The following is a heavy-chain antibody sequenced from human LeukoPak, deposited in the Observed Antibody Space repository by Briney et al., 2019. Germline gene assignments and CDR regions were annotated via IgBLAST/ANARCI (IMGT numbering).Heavy chain of an antibody. CDR2: IYTSGST. Sequence: PSETLSLTCTVSGGSISRGSYYWSWIRQPAGKGLERIGRIYTSGSTNYNPSLMSRVTIPVDTSKNQFSLKLSSVTAADTAVYYCASYYVWGSYRYTDTWGQGTLVTVSS. J-gene: IGHJ5*02. D-gene: IGHD3-16*02. CDR1: GGSISRGSYY. V-gene: IGHV4-61*02. CDR3: ASYYVWGSYRYTDT.